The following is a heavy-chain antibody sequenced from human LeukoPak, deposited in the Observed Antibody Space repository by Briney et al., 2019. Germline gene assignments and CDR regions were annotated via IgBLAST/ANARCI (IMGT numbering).Heavy chain of an antibody. CDR2: IKQDGSEK. J-gene: IGHJ4*02. CDR1: GFALSSHW. CDR3: VRGTSGYSY. Sequence: GGSLRLSCAASGFALSSHWMSWVRQAPGKGLECVATIKQDGSEKTYVDSAKGRLTISRDNANNSLFLQLNSLRPEDTAVYYCVRGTSGYSYWGQGTLVTVSS. V-gene: IGHV3-7*03. D-gene: IGHD3-22*01.